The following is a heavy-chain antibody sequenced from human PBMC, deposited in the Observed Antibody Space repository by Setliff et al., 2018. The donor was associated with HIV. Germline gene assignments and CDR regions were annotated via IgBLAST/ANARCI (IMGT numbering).Heavy chain of an antibody. D-gene: IGHD3-3*01. V-gene: IGHV4-34*01. CDR1: GGSFSGYY. CDR2: IHHSGST. Sequence: SETLSLTCAVYGGSFSGYYWTWIRQPPGKGLEWIGEIHHSGSTNYNPSLTSRVIISADTSKNQFSLKLSSVTAADTAVYYCARANFWSGYYGYWGQGTLVTVSS. CDR3: ARANFWSGYYGY. J-gene: IGHJ4*02.